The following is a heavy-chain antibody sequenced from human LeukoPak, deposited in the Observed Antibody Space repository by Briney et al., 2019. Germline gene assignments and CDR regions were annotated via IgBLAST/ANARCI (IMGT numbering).Heavy chain of an antibody. Sequence: PGGSLRLSCAASGFTFSSYEMNWVRQAPGKGPEWVSSISSGGSTIYYADSVKGRFTISRDNAKNSLYLQMNSLRAEDTAVYYCARDAVTLSYFDYWGQGTLVTVSS. CDR2: ISSGGSTI. J-gene: IGHJ4*02. CDR3: ARDAVTLSYFDY. CDR1: GFTFSSYE. V-gene: IGHV3-48*03. D-gene: IGHD2-15*01.